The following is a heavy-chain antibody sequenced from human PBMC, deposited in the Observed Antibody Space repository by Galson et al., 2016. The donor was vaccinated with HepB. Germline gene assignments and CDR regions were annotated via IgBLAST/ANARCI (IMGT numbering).Heavy chain of an antibody. Sequence: SLRLSCAASGFTFSSYAMSWVRQAPGRGLGWVSGISGSGASTTYADSVKGRFTISRDNSKNALHLQINSLRAEDTAMYFCARHFSGSYLGQGTLVTVSS. CDR2: ISGSGAST. CDR1: GFTFSSYA. D-gene: IGHD3-22*01. J-gene: IGHJ4*02. CDR3: ARHFSGSY. V-gene: IGHV3-23*01.